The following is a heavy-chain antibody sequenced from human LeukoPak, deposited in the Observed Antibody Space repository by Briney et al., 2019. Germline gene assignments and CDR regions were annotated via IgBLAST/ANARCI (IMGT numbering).Heavy chain of an antibody. CDR3: ATRFAALYYDSSGLGY. D-gene: IGHD3-22*01. V-gene: IGHV1-24*01. J-gene: IGHJ4*02. CDR2: FDPEDGET. CDR1: GYTLTELS. Sequence: ASVKVSFKVSGYTLTELSMHWVRQAPGKGLEWMGGFDPEDGETIYAQKFQGRVTMTEDTSTDTAYMELSSLRSEDTAVYYCATRFAALYYDSSGLGYWGQGTLVTVSS.